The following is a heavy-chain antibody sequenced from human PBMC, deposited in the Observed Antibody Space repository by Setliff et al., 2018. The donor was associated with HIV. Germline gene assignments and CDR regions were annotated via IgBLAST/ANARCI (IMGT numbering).Heavy chain of an antibody. D-gene: IGHD3-22*01. Sequence: EASVKVSCKVSGYTLSELSIHWVRQAPGKGLEWMGGLEPEDNEILYAQKFQGRVTLTADTSSDTAYMELRSLESEDTAVYYCARGGVYYYDSSGLSMDYWGQGTLVTVSS. CDR3: ARGGVYYYDSSGLSMDY. V-gene: IGHV1-24*01. CDR2: LEPEDNEI. CDR1: GYTLSELS. J-gene: IGHJ4*02.